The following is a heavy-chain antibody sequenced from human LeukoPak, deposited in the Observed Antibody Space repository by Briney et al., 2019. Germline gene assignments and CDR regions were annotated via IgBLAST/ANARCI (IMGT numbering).Heavy chain of an antibody. V-gene: IGHV3-13*01. CDR3: ARGYLRYSGYDMGRVFDY. D-gene: IGHD5-12*01. CDR2: IGTAGDT. J-gene: IGHJ4*02. CDR1: GFTFSSYD. Sequence: PGGSLRLSCAASGFTFSSYDMHWVRQATGKGLEWDSAIGTAGDTYYPGSVKGRFTISRENAKNSLYLQMNSLRAEDTAVYYCARGYLRYSGYDMGRVFDYWGQGTLVTVSS.